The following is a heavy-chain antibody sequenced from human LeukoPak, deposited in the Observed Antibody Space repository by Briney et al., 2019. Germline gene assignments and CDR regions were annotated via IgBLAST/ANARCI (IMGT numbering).Heavy chain of an antibody. CDR2: IIPILGIA. Sequence: ASVKVPCKASGGTFSSYAISWVRQAPGQGLEWMGRIIPILGIANYAQKFQGRVTITADKSASTAYMELSSLRSEDTAVYYCARDHKYSSSTDYFDYWGQGTLVTVSS. V-gene: IGHV1-69*04. CDR1: GGTFSSYA. CDR3: ARDHKYSSSTDYFDY. J-gene: IGHJ4*02. D-gene: IGHD6-6*01.